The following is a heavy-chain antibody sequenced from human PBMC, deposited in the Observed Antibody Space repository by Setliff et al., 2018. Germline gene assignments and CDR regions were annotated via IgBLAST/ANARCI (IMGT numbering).Heavy chain of an antibody. CDR1: GYRFTTYW. CDR2: VFSGDSDT. J-gene: IGHJ3*02. Sequence: LGESLKISCKGSGYRFTTYWIGWVRQMPGKGLEWMGIVFSGDSDTRYSPSFQGQVTMSADKSINTAYLQWSSLKASDTAMYCARLGAPASHDAFDIWGQGTMGTV. D-gene: IGHD6-25*01. V-gene: IGHV5-51*01. CDR3: ARLGAPASHDAFDI.